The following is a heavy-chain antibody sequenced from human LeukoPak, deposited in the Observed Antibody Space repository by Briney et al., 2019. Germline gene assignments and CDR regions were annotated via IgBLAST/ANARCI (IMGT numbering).Heavy chain of an antibody. Sequence: SVKVSCKASGGTFSSYAISWVRQAPGQGLEWTGRIIPIFGTANYAQKFQGRVTITTDESTSTAYMELSSLRSEDTAVYYCARDRPHTVTPFLGAFDIWGQGTMVTVSS. CDR3: ARDRPHTVTPFLGAFDI. CDR2: IIPIFGTA. V-gene: IGHV1-69*05. D-gene: IGHD4-17*01. J-gene: IGHJ3*02. CDR1: GGTFSSYA.